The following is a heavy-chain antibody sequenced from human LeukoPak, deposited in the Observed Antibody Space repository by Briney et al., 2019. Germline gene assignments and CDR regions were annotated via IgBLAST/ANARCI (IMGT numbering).Heavy chain of an antibody. J-gene: IGHJ5*02. CDR2: INHSGST. Sequence: SETLSLTCAVYGGSFSGYYWSWIRQPPGEGLEWIGEINHSGSTNYNPSLKSRVTISVDTSKNQFSLKLSSVTAADTAVYYCARGDIVVVPAARRHKNWLDPWGQGTLVTVSS. CDR1: GGSFSGYY. V-gene: IGHV4-34*01. D-gene: IGHD2-2*01. CDR3: ARGDIVVVPAARRHKNWLDP.